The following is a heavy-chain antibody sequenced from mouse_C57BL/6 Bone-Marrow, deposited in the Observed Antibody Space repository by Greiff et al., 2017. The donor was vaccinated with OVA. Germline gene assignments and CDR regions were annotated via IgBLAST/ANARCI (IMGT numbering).Heavy chain of an antibody. V-gene: IGHV1-80*01. J-gene: IGHJ4*01. CDR3: ARSSSSYYYAMDY. CDR2: IYPGDGDT. Sequence: VKLQQSGAELVKPGASVKISCKASGYAFSSYWMNWVKQRPGKGLEWIGQIYPGDGDTNYNGKFKGKATLTADKSSSTAYMQLSSLTSEDSAVYFCARSSSSYYYAMDYWGQGTSVTVSS. CDR1: GYAFSSYW. D-gene: IGHD1-3*01.